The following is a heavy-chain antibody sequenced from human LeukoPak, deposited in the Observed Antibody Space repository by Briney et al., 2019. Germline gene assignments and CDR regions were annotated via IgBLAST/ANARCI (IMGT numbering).Heavy chain of an antibody. V-gene: IGHV3-15*01. CDR1: GFTFSNDR. Sequence: GGPLRLSCAPSGFTFSNDRESWVRQAPGKGLEWVVRYKHKKDRGPIDYSAPVKGSLTISRDDLKDTVTLQIGSLKTEDADGYYCIPYPYSRRDFCYWGQGSLVSVRS. CDR3: IPYPYSRRDFCY. D-gene: IGHD6-13*01. J-gene: IGHJ4*02. CDR2: YKHKKDRGPI.